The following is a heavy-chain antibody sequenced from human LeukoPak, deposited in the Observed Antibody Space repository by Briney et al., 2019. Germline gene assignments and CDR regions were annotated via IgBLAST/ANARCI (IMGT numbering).Heavy chain of an antibody. V-gene: IGHV1-8*01. D-gene: IGHD3-10*01. CDR3: AGWLTGYYYYYMDV. Sequence: ASVKVSCKASGYTFTSYDINWVRQATGQGLEWMGWMNPNSGNTGYAQKFQGRVTMTRNTSISTAYMELSSLRSEDTAVYYCAGWLTGYYYYYMDVWGKGTTVTVSS. CDR1: GYTFTSYD. J-gene: IGHJ6*03. CDR2: MNPNSGNT.